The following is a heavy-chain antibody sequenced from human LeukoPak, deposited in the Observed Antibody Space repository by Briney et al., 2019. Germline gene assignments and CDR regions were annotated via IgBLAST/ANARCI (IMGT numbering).Heavy chain of an antibody. J-gene: IGHJ5*02. CDR1: EYTFTGYY. Sequence: ASVKVSCKASEYTFTGYYMHWLRQAPGQWLEWIGWINPNSGGTNYAQKFQGRVTMTRDTSISTAYMELSRLRSDDTAVYYCARDLGDGYNLRNWFDPWGQGTLVTVSS. CDR3: ARDLGDGYNLRNWFDP. CDR2: INPNSGGT. V-gene: IGHV1-2*02. D-gene: IGHD5-24*01.